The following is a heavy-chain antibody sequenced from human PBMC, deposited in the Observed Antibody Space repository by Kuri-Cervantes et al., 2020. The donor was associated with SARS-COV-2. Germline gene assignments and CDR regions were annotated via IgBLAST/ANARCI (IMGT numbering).Heavy chain of an antibody. CDR2: IYYSGST. Sequence: SCTVSGGSISSGNYYWSWIRQHPGKGLEWIGYIYYSGSTYYNPSLKSRVTMSLDTPKNQFSLKLTSVSDADTAVYYCAREWKGRYSGTFTDYWGPGTLVTVSS. CDR1: GGSISSGNYY. CDR3: AREWKGRYSGTFTDY. D-gene: IGHD5-12*01. V-gene: IGHV4-31*02. J-gene: IGHJ4*02.